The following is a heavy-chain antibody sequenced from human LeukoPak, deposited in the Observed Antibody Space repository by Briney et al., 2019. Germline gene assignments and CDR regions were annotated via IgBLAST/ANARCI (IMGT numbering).Heavy chain of an antibody. CDR1: GGSISSSSYY. Sequence: PSETLSLTCTVSGGSISSSSYYWGWIRQPPGKGLEWIGSIYYSGSTYYNPSLKSRVTISVDTSKNQFSLKLSSVTAADTAVYYCARVYGAMAKNYFDYWGQGTLVTVSS. CDR3: ARVYGAMAKNYFDY. V-gene: IGHV4-39*07. D-gene: IGHD5-18*01. CDR2: IYYSGST. J-gene: IGHJ4*02.